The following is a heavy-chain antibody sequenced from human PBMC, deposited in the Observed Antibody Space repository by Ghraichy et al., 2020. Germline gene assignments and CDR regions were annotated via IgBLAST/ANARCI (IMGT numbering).Heavy chain of an antibody. CDR3: ATCTSGDAFII. CDR1: GFTFTNYW. V-gene: IGHV3-7*03. Sequence: GGSLRLSCVASGFTFTNYWMSWVRQAPGKGLEWVANIKQDGSEKYYVDSVKGRFTISRDNAQSSLYLEMSSLRAEDTAMYYCATCTSGDAFIIWGQGTMVTVSS. D-gene: IGHD3-10*01. J-gene: IGHJ3*02. CDR2: IKQDGSEK.